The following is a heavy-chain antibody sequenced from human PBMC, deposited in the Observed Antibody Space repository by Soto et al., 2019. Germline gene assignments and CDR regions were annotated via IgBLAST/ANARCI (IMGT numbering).Heavy chain of an antibody. D-gene: IGHD4-17*01. CDR1: GFNFSDYY. CDR3: AKDPNGDYVGGFEM. J-gene: IGHJ3*02. Sequence: PGGSLRLSCAASGFNFSDYYMTWIRQAPGKGLEWISYISTSGRDTEYADSVKGRFLISRDNAKRSLYLQMNSLRAEDTAVYYCAKDPNGDYVGGFEMCGQGTMVTVSS. V-gene: IGHV3-11*05. CDR2: ISTSGRDT.